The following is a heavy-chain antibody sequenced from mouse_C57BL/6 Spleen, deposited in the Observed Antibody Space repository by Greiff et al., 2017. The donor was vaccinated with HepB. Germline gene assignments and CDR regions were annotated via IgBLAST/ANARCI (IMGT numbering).Heavy chain of an antibody. V-gene: IGHV1-53*01. CDR3: AREGGNYGVYYFDY. J-gene: IGHJ2*01. CDR1: GYTFTSYW. Sequence: QVQLQQPGTELVKPGASVKLSCKASGYTFTSYWMHWVKQRPGQGLEWIGNINPSNGGTNYNEKFKCKATLTVDKSSSTAYMQLSSLTSEDSAVYYCAREGGNYGVYYFDYWGQGTTLTVSS. D-gene: IGHD2-1*01. CDR2: INPSNGGT.